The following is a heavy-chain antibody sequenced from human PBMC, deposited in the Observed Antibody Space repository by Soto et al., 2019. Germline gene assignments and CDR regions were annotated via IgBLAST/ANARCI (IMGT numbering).Heavy chain of an antibody. CDR3: ARELYCSGGSCYHAPAY. CDR2: IWYDGSNK. CDR1: GFTFSSYG. V-gene: IGHV3-33*01. Sequence: QVQLVEAGGGVVQPGRSLRLYCAASGFTFSSYGMHWVRQAPGKGLEWVAVIWYDGSNKYYADSVKGRFTISRDNSKNTLYLQMNSLRAEDTAVYYCARELYCSGGSCYHAPAYWGQGTLVTVSS. J-gene: IGHJ4*02. D-gene: IGHD2-15*01.